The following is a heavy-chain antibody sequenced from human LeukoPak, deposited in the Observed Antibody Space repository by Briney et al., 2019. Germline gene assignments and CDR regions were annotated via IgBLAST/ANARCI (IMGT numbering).Heavy chain of an antibody. CDR1: GFTFSSYA. D-gene: IGHD3-3*01. J-gene: IGHJ4*02. V-gene: IGHV3-23*01. Sequence: GRSLRLSCAASGFTFSSYAMSWVRQAPGKGLEWVSAISGSGGSTYYADSVKGRFTISRDNSKNTLYLQMNSLRAEDTAVYYCAKSYYDFWSGFDYWGQGTLVTVSS. CDR2: ISGSGGST. CDR3: AKSYYDFWSGFDY.